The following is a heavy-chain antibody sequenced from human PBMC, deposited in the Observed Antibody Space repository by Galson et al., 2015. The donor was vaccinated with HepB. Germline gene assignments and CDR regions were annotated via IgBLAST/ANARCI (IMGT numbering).Heavy chain of an antibody. CDR3: ARDSSGYFASTRSGFDY. Sequence: SLRLSCAASGFIFSNHALHWVRRAPGKGLEWVAFISYDGSTQHYADSVKGRFTVSRDSAKNTMYLQMDSLRAEDTAVYYCARDSSGYFASTRSGFDYWGQGTLVTVSS. CDR1: GFIFSNHA. V-gene: IGHV3-30*04. CDR2: ISYDGSTQ. D-gene: IGHD3-22*01. J-gene: IGHJ4*02.